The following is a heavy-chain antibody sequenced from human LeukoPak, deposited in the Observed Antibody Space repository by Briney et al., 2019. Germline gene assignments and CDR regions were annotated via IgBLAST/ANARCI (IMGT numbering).Heavy chain of an antibody. CDR2: IDTRGTT. D-gene: IGHD4-17*01. CDR1: GGSISSYY. CDR3: ARGLSGDYVGLWLDYYYMDV. J-gene: IGHJ6*03. V-gene: IGHV4-4*07. Sequence: PSETLSLTCTVSGGSISSYYWIWIRQPAGKGLEWIGRIDTRGTTNYNRSLNSRVTISVDTSKNQFSLKLSSVTAADTAVYYCARGLSGDYVGLWLDYYYMDVWGKGTTVTISS.